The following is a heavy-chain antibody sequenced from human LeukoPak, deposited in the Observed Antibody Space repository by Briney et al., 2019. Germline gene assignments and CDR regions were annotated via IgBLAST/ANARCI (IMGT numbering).Heavy chain of an antibody. CDR3: ARLGGSGWYRGWFDP. Sequence: PSETLSLTCAVYGGSFSGYYWSWIRQPPGKGLEWIGEINHSGSTNYNPSLKSRVTISVDTSKNQFSLKLSSVTAADTAVYYCARLGGSGWYRGWFDPWGQGTLVTVSS. J-gene: IGHJ5*02. CDR2: INHSGST. CDR1: GGSFSGYY. V-gene: IGHV4-34*01. D-gene: IGHD6-19*01.